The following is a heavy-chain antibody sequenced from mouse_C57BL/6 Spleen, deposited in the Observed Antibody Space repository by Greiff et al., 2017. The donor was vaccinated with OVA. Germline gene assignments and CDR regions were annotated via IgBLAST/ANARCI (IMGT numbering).Heavy chain of an antibody. CDR3: ARSGYSNPSWLAY. Sequence: QVQLQQPGAELVMPGASVKLSCKASGYTFTSYWMHWVKQRPGQGLEWIGEIDPSDSYTNYHQKFKGKSTLTVDKSSSTAYMQLSSLTSEDSAVYYCARSGYSNPSWLAYWGQGTLVTVSA. V-gene: IGHV1-69*01. J-gene: IGHJ3*01. CDR2: IDPSDSYT. CDR1: GYTFTSYW. D-gene: IGHD2-5*01.